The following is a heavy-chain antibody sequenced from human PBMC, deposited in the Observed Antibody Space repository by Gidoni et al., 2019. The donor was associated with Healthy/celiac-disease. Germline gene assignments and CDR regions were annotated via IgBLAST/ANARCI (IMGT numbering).Heavy chain of an antibody. D-gene: IGHD3-9*01. CDR2: ISSSSSTI. CDR3: ARGTIRYFDWADRSV. Sequence: EVQLVESGGGLVQPGGSLRLSCAASGFTFSSYSMNWVRQAPGKGLEWVSYISSSSSTIYYADSVKGRFTISRDNAKNSLYLQMNSLRAEDTAVYYCARGTIRYFDWADRSVWGQGTLVTVSS. V-gene: IGHV3-48*01. CDR1: GFTFSSYS. J-gene: IGHJ4*02.